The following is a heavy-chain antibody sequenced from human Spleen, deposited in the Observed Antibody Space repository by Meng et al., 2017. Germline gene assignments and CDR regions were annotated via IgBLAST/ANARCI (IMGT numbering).Heavy chain of an antibody. Sequence: VQLVETGGGLVQPGESRRLSGAASGFIVSSDYMHWLRQAPGKGLEWVSVLYSGGGTYYADSVKGRFTISRDNSKNTVYLQMNSLRAEDTAIYYCARHDWFDPWGQGTLVTVSS. CDR1: GFIVSSDY. J-gene: IGHJ5*02. CDR2: LYSGGGT. CDR3: ARHDWFDP. V-gene: IGHV3-53*02.